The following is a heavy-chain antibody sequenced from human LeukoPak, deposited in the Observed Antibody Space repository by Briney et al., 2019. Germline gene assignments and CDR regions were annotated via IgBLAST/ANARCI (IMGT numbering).Heavy chain of an antibody. CDR3: AKDLNYAFDY. J-gene: IGHJ4*02. CDR1: GFAFSTFA. CDR2: LSGNGVKT. Sequence: PGGSLRLSCAASGFAFSTFAMNWVRQATGKGLEWVSALSGNGVKTYYADSVKGRFTISRDNSGNTLYLQMNSLRAEDTAIYFCAKDLNYAFDYWGQGAVVTVSS. V-gene: IGHV3-23*01. D-gene: IGHD1-7*01.